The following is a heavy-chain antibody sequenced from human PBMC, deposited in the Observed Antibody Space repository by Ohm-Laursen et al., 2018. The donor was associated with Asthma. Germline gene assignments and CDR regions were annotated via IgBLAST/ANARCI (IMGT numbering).Heavy chain of an antibody. CDR1: GYTFSRYS. Sequence: GSLRLSCAAPGYTFSRYSIHWVRQIPGEGLEWVASISTASSFIYYADSVRGRFTTSRDNARNSVYLQMNSLRAEDTALYYCARIGPEWELPGREYSLHHWGEGTLVTASS. D-gene: IGHD1-26*01. CDR3: ARIGPEWELPGREYSLHH. CDR2: ISTASSFI. V-gene: IGHV3-21*01. J-gene: IGHJ1*01.